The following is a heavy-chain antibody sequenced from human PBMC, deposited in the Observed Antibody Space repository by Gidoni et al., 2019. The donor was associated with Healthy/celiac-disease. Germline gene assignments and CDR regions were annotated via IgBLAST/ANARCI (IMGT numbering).Heavy chain of an antibody. Sequence: VAVIWYDGSNKYYADSVKGRFTISRDNSKNTLYLQMNSLRAEDTAVYYCARVSGFGPRYYYYGMDVWGQGTTVTVSS. V-gene: IGHV3-33*01. CDR3: ARVSGFGPRYYYYGMDV. J-gene: IGHJ6*02. CDR2: IWYDGSNK. D-gene: IGHD3-10*01.